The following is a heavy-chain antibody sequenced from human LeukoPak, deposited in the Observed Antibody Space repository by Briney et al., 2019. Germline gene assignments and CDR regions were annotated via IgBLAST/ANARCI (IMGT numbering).Heavy chain of an antibody. Sequence: GASVKVSCKASGDNFGRSTVSWVRQAPGQGLEWMGGIIPKFGSTNYAQKFQDRVTLTADESTGTVYMEVSSLTSEDTAFYYCASHPSNSWFAIHFRSWGQGTLVTVSS. D-gene: IGHD3-10*01. V-gene: IGHV1-69*13. CDR2: IIPKFGST. J-gene: IGHJ5*02. CDR3: ASHPSNSWFAIHFRS. CDR1: GDNFGRST.